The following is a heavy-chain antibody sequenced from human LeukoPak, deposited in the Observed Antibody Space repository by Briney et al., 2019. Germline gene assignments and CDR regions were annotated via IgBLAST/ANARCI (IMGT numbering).Heavy chain of an antibody. Sequence: ASVKVSCKASGYTFTSYGISWVRQAPGQGLKWMGWISAYNGNTNYAQKLQGRVTMTTDTSTSTAYMELRSLRSDDTAVYYCARVSFMITFGGVIVSNWFDPWGQGTLVTVSS. CDR1: GYTFTSYG. CDR3: ARVSFMITFGGVIVSNWFDP. D-gene: IGHD3-16*02. J-gene: IGHJ5*02. V-gene: IGHV1-18*01. CDR2: ISAYNGNT.